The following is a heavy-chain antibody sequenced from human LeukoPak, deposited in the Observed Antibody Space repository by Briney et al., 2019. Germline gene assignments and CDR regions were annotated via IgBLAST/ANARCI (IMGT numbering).Heavy chain of an antibody. J-gene: IGHJ4*02. CDR1: GGTFSSYA. CDR2: IIPIFGTA. Sequence: SVKVSSKASGGTFSSYAISWVRQAPGQGLEWMGGIIPIFGTANYAQKFQGRVTITADESTSTAYMELSSLRSEDTAVYYCARGDFWSGYTYYFDYWGQGTLVTVSS. V-gene: IGHV1-69*13. D-gene: IGHD3-3*01. CDR3: ARGDFWSGYTYYFDY.